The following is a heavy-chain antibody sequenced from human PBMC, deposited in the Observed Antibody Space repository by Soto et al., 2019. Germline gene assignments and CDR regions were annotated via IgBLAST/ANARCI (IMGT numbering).Heavy chain of an antibody. D-gene: IGHD3-10*01. CDR1: GFPFSSYG. CDR3: VGGQYYFDY. J-gene: IGHJ4*02. V-gene: IGHV3-30*03. Sequence: QVQLVESGGGVVQPGRSLRLSCAASGFPFSSYGMQWVREAPGKGLEWVAVISYDGSNKYYADYVKGRFTISRDNSASTLYLQMNSLRPEDTALYYCVGGQYYFDYRGQGTLVTVSP. CDR2: ISYDGSNK.